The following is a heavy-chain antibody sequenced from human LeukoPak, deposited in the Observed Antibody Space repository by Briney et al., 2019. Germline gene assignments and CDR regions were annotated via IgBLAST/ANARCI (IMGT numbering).Heavy chain of an antibody. D-gene: IGHD2-15*01. CDR1: GGTFISYA. CDR3: ARGPSYCSGGSCFPYYYYYYMDV. J-gene: IGHJ6*03. CDR2: IIPIFGTA. V-gene: IGHV1-69*05. Sequence: ASVKVSCKASGGTFISYAISWVRQAPGQGLEWMGRIIPIFGTANYAQKFQGRVTITTDESTSTAYMELSSLRSEDTAVYYCARGPSYCSGGSCFPYYYYYYMDVWGKGTTVTVSS.